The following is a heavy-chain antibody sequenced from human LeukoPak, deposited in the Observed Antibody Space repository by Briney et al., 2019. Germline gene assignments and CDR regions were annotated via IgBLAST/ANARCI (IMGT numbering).Heavy chain of an antibody. V-gene: IGHV3-30*18. Sequence: PGRSLRLSCAASGFTFSSYGMHWVRQAPGKGLEWVAVISYDGSNKYYADSVKGRFTISRDNSKNTLYLQMNSLGAEDTAVYYCAKDLRYFDWLDAFDIWGQGTMVTVSS. D-gene: IGHD3-9*01. CDR2: ISYDGSNK. CDR3: AKDLRYFDWLDAFDI. J-gene: IGHJ3*02. CDR1: GFTFSSYG.